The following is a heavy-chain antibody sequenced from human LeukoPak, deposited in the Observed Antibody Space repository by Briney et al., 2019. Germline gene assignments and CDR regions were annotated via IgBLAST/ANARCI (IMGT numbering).Heavy chain of an antibody. J-gene: IGHJ3*02. D-gene: IGHD6-6*01. V-gene: IGHV1-18*01. CDR1: GYTFTSYG. CDR3: AAEVSSSHAFDI. CDR2: ISAYNGNT. Sequence: ASVKVSCKASGYTFTSYGISWVRQAPGQGLEWMGWISAYNGNTNYAQKFQGRVTITADESTSTAYMELSSLRSEDTAVYYCAAEVSSSHAFDIWGQGTMVTVSS.